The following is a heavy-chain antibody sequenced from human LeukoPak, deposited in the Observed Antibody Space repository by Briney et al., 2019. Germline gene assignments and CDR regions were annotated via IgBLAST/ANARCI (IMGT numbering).Heavy chain of an antibody. J-gene: IGHJ4*02. CDR2: INQDESAK. V-gene: IGHV3-7*01. D-gene: IGHD7-27*01. CDR1: GFSFRRYW. Sequence: GGSLRLSCAASGFSFRRYWMSWVRQAPGKGLEWVASINQDESAKFYVDSVRGRFTISRDNAKNSLYLQMNSLRAEDTAVYYCAREYKTNWGSRAFDYWGQGTLVTVSS. CDR3: AREYKTNWGSRAFDY.